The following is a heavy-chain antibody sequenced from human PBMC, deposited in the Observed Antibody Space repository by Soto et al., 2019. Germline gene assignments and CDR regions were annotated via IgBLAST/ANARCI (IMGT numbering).Heavy chain of an antibody. V-gene: IGHV4-34*01. CDR2: INHSGST. CDR3: ARVTLQDIVVVPAASDQIDY. CDR1: GGSFSGYY. J-gene: IGHJ4*02. Sequence: LSLTCAVYGGSFSGYYWSWIRQPPGKGLEWIGEINHSGSTNYNPSLKSRVTISVDTSKNQFSLKLSSVTAADTAVYYCARVTLQDIVVVPAASDQIDYWGQGTLVTVSS. D-gene: IGHD2-2*01.